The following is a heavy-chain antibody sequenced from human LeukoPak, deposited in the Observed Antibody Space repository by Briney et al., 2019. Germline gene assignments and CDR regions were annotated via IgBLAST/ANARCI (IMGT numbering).Heavy chain of an antibody. J-gene: IGHJ6*02. D-gene: IGHD4-17*01. Sequence: SETLSLTCAVYGGSFSGYYWSWIRQPPGKGLEWIGYIYYSGSTNYNPSLKSRVTISVDTSKNQFSLKLSSVTAADTAVYYCARERGDYRYYYYYYGMDVWGQGTTVTVSS. CDR2: IYYSGST. V-gene: IGHV4-59*01. CDR3: ARERGDYRYYYYYYGMDV. CDR1: GGSFSGYY.